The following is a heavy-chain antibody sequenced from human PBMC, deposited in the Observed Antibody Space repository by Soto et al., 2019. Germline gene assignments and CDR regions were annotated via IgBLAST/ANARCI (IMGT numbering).Heavy chain of an antibody. V-gene: IGHV5-51*01. Sequence: LGESLKISCKGSGYSFTSYWIGWVRQMPGKGLEWMGIIYPGDSDTRYSPSFQGQVTISADKSISTAYLQWSSLKASDTAMYYCARRPATYYYGSGSYWVPFDYWGQGTLVTVSS. CDR3: ARRPATYYYGSGSYWVPFDY. CDR2: IYPGDSDT. D-gene: IGHD3-10*01. CDR1: GYSFTSYW. J-gene: IGHJ4*02.